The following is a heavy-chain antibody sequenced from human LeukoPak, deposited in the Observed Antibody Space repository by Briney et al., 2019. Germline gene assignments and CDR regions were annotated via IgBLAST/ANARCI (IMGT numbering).Heavy chain of an antibody. CDR1: GYSFTNYW. J-gene: IGHJ4*02. CDR2: IYPGDSDT. V-gene: IGHV5-51*01. D-gene: IGHD6-19*01. Sequence: GESLVISCKGSGYSFTNYWIGWVRQMPGKGLEWMGIIYPGDSDTRYSPSFQGQVTISADKSISTAYLQWSSLKASDTAMYYCARHSSRDIAVAGFDYWGQGTLVTVSS. CDR3: ARHSSRDIAVAGFDY.